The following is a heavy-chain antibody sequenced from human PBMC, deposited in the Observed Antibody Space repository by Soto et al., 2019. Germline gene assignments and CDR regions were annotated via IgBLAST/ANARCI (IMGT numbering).Heavy chain of an antibody. CDR2: VYRGGST. CDR3: VTPGHGGHAFDY. J-gene: IGHJ4*02. CDR1: GYSISSGYY. D-gene: IGHD2-15*01. Sequence: PSETLSLTCAVSGYSISSGYYWGWVRQPPGKGLEWIGSVYRGGSTSYNPSLKSRVTISVDTSKNQFSLSLTSVTAEDTAVYYCVTPGHGGHAFDYWGQGTLVTVSS. V-gene: IGHV4-38-2*01.